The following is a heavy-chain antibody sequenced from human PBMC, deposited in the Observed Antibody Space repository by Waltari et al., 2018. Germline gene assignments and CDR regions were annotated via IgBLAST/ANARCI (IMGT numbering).Heavy chain of an antibody. CDR3: ARARWLDY. CDR2: INADGNRP. J-gene: IGHJ4*02. CDR1: GFTFSSYW. V-gene: IGHV3-74*01. Sequence: DVQLVESGGGFAQPGGSLRLSCAASGFTFSSYWMYWVRQVPGKGLMWVSQINADGNRPNYADSVRGRFTISRDNAKDTLYLQMNSLRVEDTGVYYCARARWLDYWGQGTLVTVSS. D-gene: IGHD2-15*01.